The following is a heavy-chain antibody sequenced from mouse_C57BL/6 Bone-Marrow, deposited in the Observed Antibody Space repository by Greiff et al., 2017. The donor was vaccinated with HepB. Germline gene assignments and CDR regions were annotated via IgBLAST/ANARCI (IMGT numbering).Heavy chain of an antibody. Sequence: QVQLQQSGAELVMPGASVKLSCKASGYTFTSYWMHWVKQRPGQGLEWIGEIDPSDSYTNYNQKFKGKSTLTVDKSSSTAYMQLSSLTSEDSAVYYCARSADGYQAWFAYWGQGTLVTVSA. V-gene: IGHV1-69*01. CDR1: GYTFTSYW. CDR2: IDPSDSYT. D-gene: IGHD2-3*01. J-gene: IGHJ3*01. CDR3: ARSADGYQAWFAY.